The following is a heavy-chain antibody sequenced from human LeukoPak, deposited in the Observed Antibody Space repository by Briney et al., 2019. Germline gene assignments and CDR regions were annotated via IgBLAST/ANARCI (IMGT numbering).Heavy chain of an antibody. J-gene: IGHJ5*02. CDR3: AKNGEVLSWFDP. CDR2: ISYDGSYK. V-gene: IGHV3-30*18. Sequence: PGGSLRLSCAASGFTFSSYGMHWVRQAPGKGLEWVAVISYDGSYKYYADSVKGRFTISRDNSKNTLYLQMNSLRAEDTAVYSCAKNGEVLSWFDPWGQGTLVTVSS. CDR1: GFTFSSYG. D-gene: IGHD3-10*01.